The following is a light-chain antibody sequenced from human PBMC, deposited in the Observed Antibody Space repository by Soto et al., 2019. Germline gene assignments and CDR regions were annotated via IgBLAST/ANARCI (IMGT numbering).Light chain of an antibody. V-gene: IGKV3-11*01. CDR1: QSVNNY. J-gene: IGKJ5*01. CDR3: QLRRIWPVS. Sequence: QSPATLSLSPGERATLSCRASQSVNNYLHWYQQKPGQAPRLLIFDASNRATGIPARFSGSGSATDFTLTISSLEPEDFALYYCQLRRIWPVSFGKRTRLEIK. CDR2: DAS.